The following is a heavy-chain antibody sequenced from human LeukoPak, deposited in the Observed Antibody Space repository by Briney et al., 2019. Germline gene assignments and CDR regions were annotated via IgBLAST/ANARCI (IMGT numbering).Heavy chain of an antibody. Sequence: PSETLSLTCAVYGGSFSGYYWSWIRQPPGKGLEWIGRIYTSGSTNYNPSLKSRVTMSVDTSKNQFSLKLSSVTAADTAVYYCARLYDSSGYYDYWGQGTLVTVSS. D-gene: IGHD3-22*01. J-gene: IGHJ4*02. CDR2: IYTSGST. CDR1: GGSFSGYY. CDR3: ARLYDSSGYYDY. V-gene: IGHV4-59*10.